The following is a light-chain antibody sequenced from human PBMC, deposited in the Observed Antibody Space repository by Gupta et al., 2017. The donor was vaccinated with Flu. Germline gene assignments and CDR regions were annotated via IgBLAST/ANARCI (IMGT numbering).Light chain of an antibody. V-gene: IGLV2-14*01. CDR1: SSDLGGYNY. J-gene: IGLJ2*01. CDR2: EVN. CDR3: SSYSSSNILV. Sequence: QSALTQPASVSGSPGQSITISCTGTSSDLGGYNYVSWYQHQPGKAPKLMIFEVNQRPAGVSNRFSGSKSGNTASLTISGLQAEDEADYYCSSYSSSNILVFGGGTKVTVL.